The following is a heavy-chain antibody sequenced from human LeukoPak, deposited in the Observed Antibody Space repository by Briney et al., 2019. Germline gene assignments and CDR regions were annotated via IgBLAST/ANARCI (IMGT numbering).Heavy chain of an antibody. CDR2: ISSSGSTI. D-gene: IGHD4-23*01. J-gene: IGHJ4*02. CDR3: ARAYAGTLFF. Sequence: GGSLGLSCAASGFTFSSYEMNWVRQAPGKGLEWISFISSSGSTIYYADSVKGRFTISRDNAKNSLYLQMNSLRAEDTAVYYCARAYAGTLFFWGQGTLVTVSS. V-gene: IGHV3-48*03. CDR1: GFTFSSYE.